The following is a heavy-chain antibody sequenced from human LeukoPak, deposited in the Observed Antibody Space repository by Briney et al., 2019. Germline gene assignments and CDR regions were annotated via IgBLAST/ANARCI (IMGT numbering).Heavy chain of an antibody. CDR3: ARGYLVGYYDSSGYYYYFDY. J-gene: IGHJ4*02. Sequence: SETLSLTCAVYGGSFSGYYWSWIRQPPGKGLEWIGEINHSGSTNYNPSRKSRVTISVDTSKNQFSLKLSSVTAADTAVYYCARGYLVGYYDSSGYYYYFDYWGQGTLVTVSS. CDR2: INHSGST. V-gene: IGHV4-34*01. CDR1: GGSFSGYY. D-gene: IGHD3-22*01.